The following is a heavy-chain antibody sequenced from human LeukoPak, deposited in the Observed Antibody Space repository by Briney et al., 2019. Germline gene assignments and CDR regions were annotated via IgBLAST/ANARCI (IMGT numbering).Heavy chain of an antibody. CDR3: ATGYSNGWTSDYDY. Sequence: PSETLSLTCAVSGYSISNGYFWDWIRQPPGKGLEWIGTIYYDGRTFYSPSVKSRVTISKDTSKNQFSLKLSSVTAADTAMYYCATGYSNGWTSDYDYWGQGTLVTVSS. D-gene: IGHD6-19*01. CDR1: GYSISNGYF. J-gene: IGHJ4*02. V-gene: IGHV4-38-2*01. CDR2: IYYDGRT.